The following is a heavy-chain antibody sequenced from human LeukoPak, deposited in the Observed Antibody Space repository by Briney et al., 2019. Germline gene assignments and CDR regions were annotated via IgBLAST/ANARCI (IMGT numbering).Heavy chain of an antibody. D-gene: IGHD6-19*01. CDR1: GDSVSSNSAA. CDR3: ARVKLSGWYGNYYYYGMDV. V-gene: IGHV6-1*01. J-gene: IGHJ6*02. Sequence: SQTLSLTCAISGDSVSSNSAAWNWIRQSPSRGLEWLGRTYYRSKWYNDYAVSVKSLITINPDTSKNQFSLQLNSVTPEDTAVYYCARVKLSGWYGNYYYYGMDVWGQGTTVTVSS. CDR2: TYYRSKWYN.